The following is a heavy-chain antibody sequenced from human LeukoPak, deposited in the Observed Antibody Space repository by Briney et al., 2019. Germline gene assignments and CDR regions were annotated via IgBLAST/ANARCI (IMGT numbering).Heavy chain of an antibody. J-gene: IGHJ3*02. V-gene: IGHV3-66*01. D-gene: IGHD3-22*01. CDR2: IYSGGST. Sequence: GGSLRLSCAASGFTVSSNYMSWVRQSPGKGLEWVSVIYSGGSTYYADSVKGRFTISRDNSKNTLYLQMNSLRAEDTAVYYCARWDNSGHDAFDIWGEGTMVTASS. CDR1: GFTVSSNY. CDR3: ARWDNSGHDAFDI.